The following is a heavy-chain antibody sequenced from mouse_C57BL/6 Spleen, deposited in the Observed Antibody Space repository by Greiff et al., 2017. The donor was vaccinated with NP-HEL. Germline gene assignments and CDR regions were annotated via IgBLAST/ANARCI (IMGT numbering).Heavy chain of an antibody. V-gene: IGHV1-52*01. CDR3: ARVGDWDYAMDY. J-gene: IGHJ4*01. D-gene: IGHD2-13*01. CDR2: IDPSDSET. CDR1: GYTFTSYW. Sequence: QVQLQQPGAELVRPGSSVKLSCKASGYTFTSYWMHWVKQRPIQGLEWIGNIDPSDSETHYNQKFKDKATLTVDKSSSTAYMQLSSLTSEDSAVYYCARVGDWDYAMDYWGQGTSVTVSS.